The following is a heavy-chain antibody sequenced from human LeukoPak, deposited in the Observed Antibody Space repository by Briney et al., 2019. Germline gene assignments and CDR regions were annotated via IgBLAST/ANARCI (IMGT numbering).Heavy chain of an antibody. CDR2: IYPGDSDT. Sequence: GESLQISCKGSGYSFTGYWIGWVRQMPGKGLEWMGIIYPGDSDTRYSPSFQGQVTISADKSISTAYLQWSSLKASDTAMYYCARLIGYSYGYSGEFDYWGQGTLVTVSS. CDR3: ARLIGYSYGYSGEFDY. J-gene: IGHJ4*02. V-gene: IGHV5-51*01. D-gene: IGHD5-18*01. CDR1: GYSFTGYW.